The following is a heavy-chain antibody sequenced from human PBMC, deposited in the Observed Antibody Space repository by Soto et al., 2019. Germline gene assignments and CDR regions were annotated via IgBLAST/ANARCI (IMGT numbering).Heavy chain of an antibody. J-gene: IGHJ6*03. CDR2: IWYDGSNK. CDR3: ARNPYYDFWSGYYKEYYYYYMDV. D-gene: IGHD3-3*01. V-gene: IGHV3-33*01. Sequence: GGSLRLSCAASGFTFSSYGMHWVRQAPGKGLEWVAVIWYDGSNKYYADSVKGRFTISRDNSKNTLYLQMNSLRAEDAAVYYCARNPYYDFWSGYYKEYYYYYMDVWGKGTTVTVS. CDR1: GFTFSSYG.